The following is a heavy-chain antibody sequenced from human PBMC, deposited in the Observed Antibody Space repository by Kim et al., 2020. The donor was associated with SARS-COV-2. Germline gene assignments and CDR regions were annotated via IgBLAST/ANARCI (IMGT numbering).Heavy chain of an antibody. CDR2: ISGSGDST. D-gene: IGHD3-10*01. V-gene: IGHV3-23*01. Sequence: GGSLRLSCAASGFTFSSYAMSWVRQAPGKGLEWVSGISGSGDSTYYADSVKGRFTISRDYSKNTLYLQINSLRAEDTAVYYCAKVGLWFGELFGYWYFDLGGRGTLVTVSS. J-gene: IGHJ2*01. CDR1: GFTFSSYA. CDR3: AKVGLWFGELFGYWYFDL.